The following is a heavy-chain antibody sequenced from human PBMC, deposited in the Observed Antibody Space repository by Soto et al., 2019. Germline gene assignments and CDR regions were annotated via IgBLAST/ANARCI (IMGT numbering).Heavy chain of an antibody. CDR3: ARAVGPFDY. D-gene: IGHD1-26*01. J-gene: IGHJ4*02. V-gene: IGHV3-23*01. CDR1: GFTFSSYA. Sequence: PGGSLRLSCAASGFTFSSYAMSWVRQAPGKGLEWVSAISGSGGSTYYADSVKGRFTISRDNSKNTLYLQLNSLRVEDTAVYFCARAVGPFDYWGQGTLVTVSS. CDR2: ISGSGGST.